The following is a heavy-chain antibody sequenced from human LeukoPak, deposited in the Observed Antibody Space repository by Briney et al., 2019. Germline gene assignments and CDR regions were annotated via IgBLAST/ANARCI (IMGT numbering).Heavy chain of an antibody. V-gene: IGHV5-51*01. CDR3: AKLRGSGSYYPHAIDY. CDR1: GYSFTSYW. CDR2: IYPGGSDT. J-gene: IGHJ4*02. Sequence: GESLKISCKGSGYSFTSYWIGWVRQMPGKGLEWMGIIYPGGSDTRYSPSFQGQVTISADKSISTAYLQWSSLKASDTAMYYCAKLRGSGSYYPHAIDYWGQGTLVTVSS. D-gene: IGHD3-10*01.